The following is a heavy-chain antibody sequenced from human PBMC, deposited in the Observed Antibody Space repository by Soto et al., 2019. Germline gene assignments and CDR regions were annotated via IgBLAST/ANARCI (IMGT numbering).Heavy chain of an antibody. CDR3: AKEVAATPSGYFDY. J-gene: IGHJ4*02. CDR1: GFTFSSYG. D-gene: IGHD2-15*01. CDR2: ISYDGSNK. Sequence: VGSLRLSCAASGFTFSSYGMHWVRQAPGKGLEWVAVISYDGSNKYYADSVKGRFTTSRDNSKNTLYLQMNSLRAEDTAVYYCAKEVAATPSGYFDYWGQGTLVTVSS. V-gene: IGHV3-30*18.